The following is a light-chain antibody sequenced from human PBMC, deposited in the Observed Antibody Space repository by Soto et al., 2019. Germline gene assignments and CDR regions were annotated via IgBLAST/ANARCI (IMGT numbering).Light chain of an antibody. CDR2: EVS. V-gene: IGLV2-14*01. CDR3: CSYTSSTSAV. J-gene: IGLJ2*01. CDR1: SSDVGRYNY. Sequence: QSALTQPASVSGSPGQSITIYCTGTSSDVGRYNYVSWFQQHPGKAPKLMIFEVSTRPSGVSNRFSGSKSGNTASLTISGLQIEDEAHYYCCSYTSSTSAVFGGGTKLTVL.